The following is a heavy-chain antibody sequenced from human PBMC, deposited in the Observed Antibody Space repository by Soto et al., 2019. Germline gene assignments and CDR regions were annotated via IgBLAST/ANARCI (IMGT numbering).Heavy chain of an antibody. CDR3: AKDRQFYYDSSGSHPGY. Sequence: PGGSLRLSCEASGFTFSNYALHWVRQAPGKGLKWVAVISDDGSNKYYADSVKGRFTISRDNSKNTLYLQMNSLRAEDTAVYYCAKDRQFYYDSSGSHPGYWGQGTLVTVSS. V-gene: IGHV3-30*04. CDR1: GFTFSNYA. CDR2: ISDDGSNK. D-gene: IGHD3-22*01. J-gene: IGHJ4*02.